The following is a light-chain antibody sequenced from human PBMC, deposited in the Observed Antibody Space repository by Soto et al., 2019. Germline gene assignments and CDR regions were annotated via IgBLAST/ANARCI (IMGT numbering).Light chain of an antibody. CDR2: DVS. J-gene: IGKJ3*01. CDR3: QEYECHNSFT. V-gene: IGKV3-20*01. Sequence: IVLTQSPDTLALSPGERATLSCRASRNIYSNYLAWYQHKPGQAPRLLIYDVSKRASGIPDRFSGSGSGTDCTLTISRLEPEDFAVYLCQEYECHNSFTFGPGTKVDVK. CDR1: RNIYSNY.